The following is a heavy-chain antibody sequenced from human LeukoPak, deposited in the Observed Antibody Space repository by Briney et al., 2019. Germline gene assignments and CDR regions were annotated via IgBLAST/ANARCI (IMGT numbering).Heavy chain of an antibody. Sequence: SETLSLTCAVSGGSISSGGYSWSWIRQPPGKGLEWIGYIYHSGSTYYNPSLKSRVTISVDRSKNQFSLKLSSVTAADTAVYFCARMPDILTGLDTWGQGTLVTVSS. J-gene: IGHJ5*02. V-gene: IGHV4-30-2*02. CDR1: GGSISSGGYS. CDR2: IYHSGST. CDR3: ARMPDILTGLDT. D-gene: IGHD3-9*01.